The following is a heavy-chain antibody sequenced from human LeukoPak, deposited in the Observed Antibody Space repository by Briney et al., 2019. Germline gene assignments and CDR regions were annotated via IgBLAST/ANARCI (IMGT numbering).Heavy chain of an antibody. Sequence: GASVKVSCKASGYTFTGYYMHWVRQAPGQGLEWMGCINPNSGGTNYAQKFQGRVTMTRDTSISTAYMELSRLRSDDTAVYYCARVVRTKSGSFEDYWGQGTLVTVSS. J-gene: IGHJ4*02. V-gene: IGHV1-2*02. CDR3: ARVVRTKSGSFEDY. CDR1: GYTFTGYY. D-gene: IGHD1-26*01. CDR2: INPNSGGT.